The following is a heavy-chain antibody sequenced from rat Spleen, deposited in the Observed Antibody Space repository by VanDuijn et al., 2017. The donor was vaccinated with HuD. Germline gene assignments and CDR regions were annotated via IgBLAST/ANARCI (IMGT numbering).Heavy chain of an antibody. CDR2: ISSHSGTI. CDR1: GFTFRDYG. V-gene: IGHV5-34*01. Sequence: EVQLVESRGGLVQPGRSLKLSCVASGFTFRDYGMNWIRQAPGKGLEWVAYISSHSGTIYYADTVKGRFTISRDNAKSTLYLQMNSLRSEDTATYYCARDGGYWYFDFWGPGTMVTVSS. J-gene: IGHJ1*01. CDR3: ARDGGYWYFDF. D-gene: IGHD1-11*01.